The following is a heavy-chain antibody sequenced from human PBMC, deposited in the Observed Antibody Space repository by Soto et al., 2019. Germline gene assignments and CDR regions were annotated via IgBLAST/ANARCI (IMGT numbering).Heavy chain of an antibody. CDR1: TDSINNNYY. CDR2: IYNSMST. Sequence: KSSETLSLTCALSTDSINNNYYWGWIRKPPGKGLEWIASIYNSMSTHYNPSLKSRVTISIDRSKKQFSLQLTSVTAADTAVDYCARNSSGWPFDSWGQGTRVTVSS. D-gene: IGHD6-19*01. V-gene: IGHV4-38-2*01. CDR3: ARNSSGWPFDS. J-gene: IGHJ4*02.